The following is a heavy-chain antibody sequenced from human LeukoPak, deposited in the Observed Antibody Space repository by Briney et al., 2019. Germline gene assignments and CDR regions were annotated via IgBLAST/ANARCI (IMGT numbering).Heavy chain of an antibody. CDR3: ARELWFVNAPGSWFDP. V-gene: IGHV4-30-2*01. CDR1: GDSISSGDYS. Sequence: SETLSLTCAVSGDSISSGDYSWSWLRQPSGKGLEWIGYIFHSGSSYSNPSLKSRVTISVDRSKNQFSLLLTSVTAADTAVYYCARELWFVNAPGSWFDPWGQGTLVTVSS. J-gene: IGHJ5*02. D-gene: IGHD3-10*01. CDR2: IFHSGSS.